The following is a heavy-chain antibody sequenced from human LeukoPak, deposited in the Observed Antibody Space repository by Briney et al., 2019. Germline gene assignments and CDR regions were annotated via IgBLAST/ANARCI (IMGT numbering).Heavy chain of an antibody. CDR3: ARGPLLRWYRD. CDR1: GYSISTGSYY. CDR2: IYNTGGT. J-gene: IGHJ4*02. D-gene: IGHD4-23*01. V-gene: IGHV4-61*02. Sequence: PSETLSLTCTVSGYSISTGSYYWSWIRQPAGKGLEWIGRIYNTGGTNYNPSLKSRVTISVDTSKNQFSLKLSSVTAADTAVYYCARGPLLRWYRDWGQGTLVTVSS.